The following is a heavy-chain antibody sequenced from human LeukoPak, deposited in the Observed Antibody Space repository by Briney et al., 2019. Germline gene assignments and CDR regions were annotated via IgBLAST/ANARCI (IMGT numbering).Heavy chain of an antibody. Sequence: PGGSLRLSCAASGFTFSSYAMSWVRQAPGKGLEWVSLISASGGSTYYGDSVKGRFTISRDNSKNTLYLQMNSLRAEDTAVYYCARDTYYYGSGSYYNWFDPWGQGTLVTVSS. J-gene: IGHJ5*02. V-gene: IGHV3-23*01. D-gene: IGHD3-10*01. CDR1: GFTFSSYA. CDR2: ISASGGST. CDR3: ARDTYYYGSGSYYNWFDP.